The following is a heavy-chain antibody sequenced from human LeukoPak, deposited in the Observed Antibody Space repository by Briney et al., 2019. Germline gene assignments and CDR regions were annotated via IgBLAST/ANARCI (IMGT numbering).Heavy chain of an antibody. CDR2: ISANNGNT. Sequence: GASVKLSCKASGYTFTSYGISWVRQAPGQGLEWMGRISANNGNTNYAHNLQGRVTITTDTPTTTACMELARLTSDDEAVYYCARDGLFFGSGTYYRRACTFDVWGEGTMVTV. J-gene: IGHJ3*01. CDR3: ARDGLFFGSGTYYRRACTFDV. D-gene: IGHD3-10*01. V-gene: IGHV1-18*04. CDR1: GYTFTSYG.